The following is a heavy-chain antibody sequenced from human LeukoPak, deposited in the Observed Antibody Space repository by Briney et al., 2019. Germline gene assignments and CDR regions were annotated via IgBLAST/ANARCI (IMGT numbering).Heavy chain of an antibody. D-gene: IGHD3-10*01. CDR1: GFTFSNAW. V-gene: IGHV3-15*01. CDR2: IKSKTDGGTT. J-gene: IGHJ4*02. Sequence: PGGSLRLPCAASGFTFSNAWMSWVRQAPGKGLEWVGRIKSKTDGGTTDYAAPVKGRITISRDDSKNTLYLQMNSLKTEDTAVYYCTTDVRGVIANGFDYWGQGTLVTVSS. CDR3: TTDVRGVIANGFDY.